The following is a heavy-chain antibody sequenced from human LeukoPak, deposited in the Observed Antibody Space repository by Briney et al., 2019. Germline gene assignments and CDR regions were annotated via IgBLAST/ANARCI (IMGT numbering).Heavy chain of an antibody. D-gene: IGHD6-19*01. V-gene: IGHV4-39*01. Sequence: PSETLSLTCTVSGGSISSSSYYWGWIRQPPGKGLEWIGSIYYSGSTYYNPSLKSRVTISVDTSKNQFSLKLSSVTAADTAVYYCARGRVRGAVAGTYSHWGQGTLVTASS. CDR3: ARGRVRGAVAGTYSH. CDR2: IYYSGST. CDR1: GGSISSSSYY. J-gene: IGHJ4*02.